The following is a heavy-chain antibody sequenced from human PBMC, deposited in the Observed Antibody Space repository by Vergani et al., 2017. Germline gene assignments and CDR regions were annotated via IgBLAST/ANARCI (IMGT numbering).Heavy chain of an antibody. V-gene: IGHV3-49*01. CDR1: GFTFGYYA. Sequence: EVQLVESGGDLVQPGRSLRLSCTASGFTFGYYAMDWFRQAPGQGLEWVGCIRSKAYGQATIYTASVKGRFTISRDDSKSIAYLQMNNLQTEDTAMYYCVRVKGSNWNDHLYDIWGQGTLVTVSS. CDR3: VRVKGSNWNDHLYDI. D-gene: IGHD1-1*01. J-gene: IGHJ3*02. CDR2: IRSKAYGQAT.